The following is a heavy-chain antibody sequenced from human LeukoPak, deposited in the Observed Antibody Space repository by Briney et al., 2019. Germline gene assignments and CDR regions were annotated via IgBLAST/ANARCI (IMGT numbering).Heavy chain of an antibody. J-gene: IGHJ4*02. D-gene: IGHD3-22*01. V-gene: IGHV4-34*01. CDR2: INHSGST. Sequence: PSETLSLTCAVYGGSFSGYYWSWIRQPPGKGLEWIGEINHSGSTNYNPSLKSRVTISVDTSKNQFSLKLSSVTAADTAVYYCARGIESSGYYSPFDYWGQGTLVTVSS. CDR1: GGSFSGYY. CDR3: ARGIESSGYYSPFDY.